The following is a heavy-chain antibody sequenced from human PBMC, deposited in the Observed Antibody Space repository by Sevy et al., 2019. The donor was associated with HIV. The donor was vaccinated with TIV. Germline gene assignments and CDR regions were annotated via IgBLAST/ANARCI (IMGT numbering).Heavy chain of an antibody. J-gene: IGHJ3*02. CDR2: ISGSGGST. CDR1: GFTFSSYA. V-gene: IGHV3-23*01. CDR3: AKESGEYDSSGYYPDAFDI. D-gene: IGHD3-22*01. Sequence: GGSLRLSCAASGFTFSSYAMSWVRQAPGKGLEWVSAISGSGGSTYYAHSVKGRFTISRDNSKNTLYLQMNSLRAEDTAVYYCAKESGEYDSSGYYPDAFDIWGQGTMVTVSS.